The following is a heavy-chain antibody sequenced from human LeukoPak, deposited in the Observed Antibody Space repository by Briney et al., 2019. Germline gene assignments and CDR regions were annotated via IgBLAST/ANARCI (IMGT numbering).Heavy chain of an antibody. Sequence: GGSLRLSCAASGFTFSSYWMSWVRQAPGKGLEWVSSISSSSSYIYYADSVKGRFTISRDNAKNSLYLQMNSLRAEDTAVYYCARDRDSSWVYYYGMDVWGQGTTVTVSS. CDR1: GFTFSSYW. J-gene: IGHJ6*02. CDR2: ISSSSSYI. V-gene: IGHV3-21*01. D-gene: IGHD6-13*01. CDR3: ARDRDSSWVYYYGMDV.